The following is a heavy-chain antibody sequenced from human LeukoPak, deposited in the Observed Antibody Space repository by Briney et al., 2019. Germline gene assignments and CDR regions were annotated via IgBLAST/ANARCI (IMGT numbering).Heavy chain of an antibody. V-gene: IGHV1-2*02. CDR1: GGTFSSYA. Sequence: ASVKVSCKASGGTFSSYAISWVRQAPGQGLEWMGWINPNSGGTNYAQKFQGRVTMTRDTSISTAYMELSRLRSDDTAVYYCARGTREGWGQGTLVTVSS. J-gene: IGHJ4*02. CDR2: INPNSGGT. D-gene: IGHD1-26*01. CDR3: ARGTREG.